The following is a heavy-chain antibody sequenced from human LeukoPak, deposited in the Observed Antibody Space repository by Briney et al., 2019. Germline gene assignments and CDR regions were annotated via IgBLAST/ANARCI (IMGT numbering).Heavy chain of an antibody. CDR1: GYTFTGPY. D-gene: IGHD2-15*01. CDR3: ARGVAATWYIDL. V-gene: IGHV1-2*02. J-gene: IGHJ2*01. Sequence: GASVKVSCKASGYTFTGPYMHWVRQAPGQGLEWMGWINPNSGGTNYAQKFQGRVTMTTDTSITTAYMELSRLRSDDTAVYYCARGVAATWYIDLWGRGTLVSVSS. CDR2: INPNSGGT.